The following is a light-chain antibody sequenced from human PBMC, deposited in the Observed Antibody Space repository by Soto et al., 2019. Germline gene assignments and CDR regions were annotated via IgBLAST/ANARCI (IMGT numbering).Light chain of an antibody. CDR2: DVT. J-gene: IGLJ2*01. CDR1: SSDVGGYNY. V-gene: IGLV2-11*01. CDR3: CSYAGSDILI. Sequence: QSVLTQPRSVSGSPGQSVTISCIGTSSDVGGYNYVSWYQRHPGKAPKLMISDVTKRPSGVPDRFSGSKSGNTASLTISGLQAEDEADYDCCSYAGSDILIFGGGTQLTVL.